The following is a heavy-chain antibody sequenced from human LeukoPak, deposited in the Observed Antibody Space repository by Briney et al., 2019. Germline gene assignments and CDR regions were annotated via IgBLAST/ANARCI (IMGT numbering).Heavy chain of an antibody. V-gene: IGHV4-30-4*01. D-gene: IGHD3-22*01. J-gene: IGHJ4*02. Sequence: SETLSLTCTVSGGSISSGDYYWSWIRQPPGKGLEWIGYIYYSGSTYCNPSLKSRVTISVDTSKNQFSLKLSSVTAADTAVYYCAREGKLDSSGYTYWGQGTLVAVSS. CDR2: IYYSGST. CDR3: AREGKLDSSGYTY. CDR1: GGSISSGDYY.